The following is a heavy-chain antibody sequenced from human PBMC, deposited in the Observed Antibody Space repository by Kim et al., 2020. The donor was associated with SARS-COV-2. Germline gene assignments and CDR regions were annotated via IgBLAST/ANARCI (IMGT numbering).Heavy chain of an antibody. D-gene: IGHD2-21*02. V-gene: IGHV1-69*13. CDR3: ASPVAYCSGDCLYYFDY. Sequence: SVKVSCKASGGTFNSYSISWVRQAPGQGLEWMGGIIRVFGATNYAQKFQGSVTITANESTSTTYMELSSLRSDDTAVYYCASPVAYCSGDCLYYFDYWGQGTLVTVSS. CDR1: GGTFNSYS. J-gene: IGHJ4*02. CDR2: IIRVFGAT.